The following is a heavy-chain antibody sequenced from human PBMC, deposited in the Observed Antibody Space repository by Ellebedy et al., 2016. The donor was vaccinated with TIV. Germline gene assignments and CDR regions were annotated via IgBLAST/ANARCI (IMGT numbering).Heavy chain of an antibody. V-gene: IGHV3-7*01. D-gene: IGHD4-17*01. CDR2: IYQDGGVQ. Sequence: PGGSLRLSCAASGFSFRSYWMSWVRQAPGKGLEWVANIYQDGGVQYYVDSVKGRFTISSDNADNSLFLQMNSLRAENTAVYYCARRGSYGDYAVQINSWFDTWGRGTLVAVSS. J-gene: IGHJ5*02. CDR3: ARRGSYGDYAVQINSWFDT. CDR1: GFSFRSYW.